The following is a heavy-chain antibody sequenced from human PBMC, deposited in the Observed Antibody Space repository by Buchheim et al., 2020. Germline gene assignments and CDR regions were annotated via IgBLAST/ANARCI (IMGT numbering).Heavy chain of an antibody. CDR1: GGSFSGYY. CDR3: ARGPIFIDVAAAGTVLNWFDP. Sequence: QVQLQQWGAGLLKPSETLSLTCAVYGGSFSGYYWSWIRQPPGKGLEWIGEINHSGSTNYNPSLKSRVTISVDTSKNQFSLKLSSVTAADTAVYYCARGPIFIDVAAAGTVLNWFDPWGQGTL. CDR2: INHSGST. V-gene: IGHV4-34*01. J-gene: IGHJ5*02. D-gene: IGHD6-13*01.